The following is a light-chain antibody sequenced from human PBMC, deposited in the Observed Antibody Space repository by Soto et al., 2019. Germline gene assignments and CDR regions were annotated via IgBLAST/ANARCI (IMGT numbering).Light chain of an antibody. Sequence: EILSTQSPDTLSLSPGERATLSYRASQTVSSNYLAWCQQRPGQAPRLLIYGVSSRASGIPDRFFGSGSGTDFTLTINRLEPEDFAVYYCQQYANSPITFGQGTRLEI. CDR1: QTVSSNY. CDR2: GVS. V-gene: IGKV3-20*01. J-gene: IGKJ5*01. CDR3: QQYANSPIT.